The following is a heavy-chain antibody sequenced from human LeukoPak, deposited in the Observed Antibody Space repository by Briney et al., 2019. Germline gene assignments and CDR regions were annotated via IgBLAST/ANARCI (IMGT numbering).Heavy chain of an antibody. D-gene: IGHD7-27*01. CDR1: GFTFSRYW. V-gene: IGHV3-74*03. CDR3: GRGSGVADY. J-gene: IGHJ4*02. CDR2: INSDGSSI. Sequence: GGSLRLSCVASGFTFSRYWMHWVRQAPGKGLVWVSRINSDGSSITYADPVKGRFTISRDNAKNTLYLQMTSLRVEDTAVYYCGRGSGVADYWGQGALVTVSS.